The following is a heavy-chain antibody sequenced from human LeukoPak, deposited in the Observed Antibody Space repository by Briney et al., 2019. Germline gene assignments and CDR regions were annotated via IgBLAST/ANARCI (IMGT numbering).Heavy chain of an antibody. D-gene: IGHD2-8*01. J-gene: IGHJ4*02. CDR1: GGSISSSSYY. CDR3: ASCGSGYCTNAVCYNGDY. CDR2: IYYSGST. V-gene: IGHV4-39*01. Sequence: SETLSLTRTVSGGSISSSSYYWGWIRQPPGKGLEWIGSIYYSGSTYYNPSLKSRVTISVDTSKNQFSLKLSSVTAADTAVYYCASCGSGYCTNAVCYNGDYWGQGTMVTVSS.